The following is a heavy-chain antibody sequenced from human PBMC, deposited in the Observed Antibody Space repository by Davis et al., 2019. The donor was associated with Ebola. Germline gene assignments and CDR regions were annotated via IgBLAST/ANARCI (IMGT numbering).Heavy chain of an antibody. D-gene: IGHD3-22*01. CDR2: VKYDGLSQ. Sequence: GGSLRLSCTASEFTFSQYGIHWVRQAPGKELEWVAFVKYDGLSQYYADSVKGRFTISRDTSENTLYLQMNSLRTEDTAVYYCAKVGLHDSSGHFYYIDVWGKGTTVTVSS. CDR1: EFTFSQYG. CDR3: AKVGLHDSSGHFYYIDV. J-gene: IGHJ6*03. V-gene: IGHV3-30*02.